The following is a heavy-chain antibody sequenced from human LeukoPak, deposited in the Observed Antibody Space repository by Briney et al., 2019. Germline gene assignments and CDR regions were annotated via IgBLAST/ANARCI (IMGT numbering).Heavy chain of an antibody. V-gene: IGHV4-59*08. J-gene: IGHJ3*02. D-gene: IGHD1-1*01. CDR3: VNLGRLWSNAFDI. CDR1: GSSIGSYF. Sequence: SETLSLTCTVSGSSIGSYFWSWVRQPAGKGLEWIGHFYYSGNTDYNPSLESRVTIYVDTSKNQFSLNLNSVTAADTAVYCCVNLGRLWSNAFDIWGQGAMVTVSS. CDR2: FYYSGNT.